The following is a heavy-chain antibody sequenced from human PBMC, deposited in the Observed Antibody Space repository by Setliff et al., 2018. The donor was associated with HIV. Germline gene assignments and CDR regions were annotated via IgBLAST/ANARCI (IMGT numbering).Heavy chain of an antibody. CDR1: GFSLSSYS. J-gene: IGHJ6*03. CDR2: INTATVTTT. Sequence: GGSLRLSCAASGFSLSSYSMNWVRQAPGKGLEWIAYINTATVTTTVYYADSVKGRFTVSRDNAKNSLFLDMNSLRDDDSAVYYCARVDYMDVWGKGTTVTVSS. CDR3: ARVDYMDV. V-gene: IGHV3-48*02.